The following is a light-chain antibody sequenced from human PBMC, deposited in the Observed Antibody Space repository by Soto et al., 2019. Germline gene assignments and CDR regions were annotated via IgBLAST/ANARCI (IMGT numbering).Light chain of an antibody. CDR3: SSYTASSPLVV. J-gene: IGLJ2*01. CDR2: EVS. Sequence: QSALTQPGSVSGSPGQSITISCTGTSSDVVGYNCVSWYQQHPGKAPKLMIYEVSSRPSGVSNRFSGSNSGNTASLPISGLHAEDEADYYCSSYTASSPLVVFGGGTKLTVL. V-gene: IGLV2-14*01. CDR1: SSDVVGYNC.